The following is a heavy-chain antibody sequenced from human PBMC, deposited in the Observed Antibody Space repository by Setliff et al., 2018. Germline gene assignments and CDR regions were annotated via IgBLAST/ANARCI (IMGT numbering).Heavy chain of an antibody. D-gene: IGHD2-15*01. CDR1: GGSISSGGYY. CDR3: ARAPGRQDYHYMEL. CDR2: IYYSGST. J-gene: IGHJ6*03. V-gene: IGHV4-61*03. Sequence: SETLSLTCTVSGGSISSGGYYWSWIRQHPGKGLEWIGYIYYSGSTDYNPSLRSRVTVSVDTSRIHFSLKLGSVTAADTAVYYCARAPGRQDYHYMELWGKGTTVTVSS.